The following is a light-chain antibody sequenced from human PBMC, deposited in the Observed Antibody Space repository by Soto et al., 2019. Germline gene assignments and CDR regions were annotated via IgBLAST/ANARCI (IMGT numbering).Light chain of an antibody. J-gene: IGLJ3*02. Sequence: QSVLTQPASVSGSPGQSITVSCTGTSSDVGAYNLVSWYQQHPGKAPRLIIYEGTKRPSGISDRFSGSKSDNTASLIISGLRAEDEAHYHCCSYAGSRTFVFGGGTKLTVL. CDR1: SSDVGAYNL. CDR2: EGT. CDR3: CSYAGSRTFV. V-gene: IGLV2-23*01.